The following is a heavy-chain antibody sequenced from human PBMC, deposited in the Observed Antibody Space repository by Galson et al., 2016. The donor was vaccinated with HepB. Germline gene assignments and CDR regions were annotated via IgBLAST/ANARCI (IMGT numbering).Heavy chain of an antibody. CDR1: GDSVSSNSVA. V-gene: IGHV6-1*01. J-gene: IGHJ3*01. CDR2: TYK. CDR3: ARGIWNSFDV. D-gene: IGHD2-15*01. Sequence: CAISGDSVSSNSVAWHWIRQSPSRGLEWLGRTYKNYATSVKSRITINSDTSKNQFSLHLNSVTPDDTAVYYCARGIWNSFDVWGQGTVVTVSS.